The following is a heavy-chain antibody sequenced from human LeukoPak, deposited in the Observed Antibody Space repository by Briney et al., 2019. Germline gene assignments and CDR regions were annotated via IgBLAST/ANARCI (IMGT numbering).Heavy chain of an antibody. D-gene: IGHD2-2*01. CDR1: GGSISSYY. V-gene: IGHV4-4*07. J-gene: IGHJ4*02. CDR2: IYTSGST. CDR3: ARVTFPGVVPAAFDY. Sequence: PSETLSLTCTVSGGSISSYYWSWIRQPAGKGLEWIGRIYTSGSTNYNPSLKSRVTMSVDTSKNQFSLKLSSVTAADTAVYYRARVTFPGVVPAAFDYWGQGTLVTVSS.